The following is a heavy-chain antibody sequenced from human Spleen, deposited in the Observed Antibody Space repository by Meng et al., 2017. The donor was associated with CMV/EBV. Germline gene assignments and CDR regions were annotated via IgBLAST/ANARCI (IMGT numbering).Heavy chain of an antibody. D-gene: IGHD1-14*01. CDR2: IYSGGST. J-gene: IGHJ3*02. CDR1: GFTVSSNY. Sequence: GGSLRLSCAASGFTVSSNYMSWVRQAPGKGLEWVSLIYSGGSTYYADSVKGRFTISRDISRNTLNLQMNSLRAEDTAVYYCAKDLRTLDAFDIWGQGTMVTVSS. V-gene: IGHV3-53*01. CDR3: AKDLRTLDAFDI.